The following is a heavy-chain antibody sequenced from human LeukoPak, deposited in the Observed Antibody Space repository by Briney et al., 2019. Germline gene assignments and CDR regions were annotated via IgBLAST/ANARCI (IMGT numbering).Heavy chain of an antibody. CDR1: GYTFTGYY. D-gene: IGHD3-16*02. CDR2: INPNSGGT. CDR3: ARGYHNGFDSFDI. Sequence: ASVKVSCKASGYTFTGYYMHWVRQAPGQGLEWMGRINPNSGGTNYAQKFQGRVTMTRDTSITTAYMDLSRLRSDDTAVYYCARGYHNGFDSFDIWGQGTMVTVSS. J-gene: IGHJ3*02. V-gene: IGHV1-2*06.